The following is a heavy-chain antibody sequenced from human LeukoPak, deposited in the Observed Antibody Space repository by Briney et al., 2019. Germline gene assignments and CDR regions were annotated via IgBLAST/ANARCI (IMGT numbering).Heavy chain of an antibody. V-gene: IGHV4-39*01. J-gene: IGHJ6*02. Sequence: EPSETLSLTCTVSGGSISSSSYYWGWLRQPPGKGQEWIGSIYYSGSTYYNPSLKSRVTISVDTSKNQFSLKLSSVTAADTAVYYCAARGGYDYYYGMDVWGQGTTVTVSS. D-gene: IGHD5-12*01. CDR1: GGSISSSSYY. CDR3: AARGGYDYYYGMDV. CDR2: IYYSGST.